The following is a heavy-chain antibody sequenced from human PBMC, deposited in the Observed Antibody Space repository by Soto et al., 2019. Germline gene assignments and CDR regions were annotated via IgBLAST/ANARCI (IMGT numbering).Heavy chain of an antibody. D-gene: IGHD6-13*01. CDR2: INAANGDT. CDR1: GYTFTSYG. CDR3: VRRHVSATGIDWFDP. Sequence: QVQLVQSGTEVKKPGASVKVSCKASGYTFTSYGIHWVRHAPGQRLEWMGWINAANGDTKYSPKFQGRVTITRDTSASTAYMELSSLRSEDTAVYYCVRRHVSATGIDWFDPWGQGTLVTVSS. J-gene: IGHJ5*02. V-gene: IGHV1-3*01.